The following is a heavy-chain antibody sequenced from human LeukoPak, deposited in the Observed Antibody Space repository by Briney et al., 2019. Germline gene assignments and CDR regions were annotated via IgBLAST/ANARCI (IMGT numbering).Heavy chain of an antibody. D-gene: IGHD3-22*01. Sequence: SETLSLTFTVSGGSLSSHVWGWLRQPPGKGLEWIGYIYYSGSTTYNPSLKSRVTISVDTSKDQVSLKLSSVTAADTAVYYCARGRRGTYYDIGRYNYFDYWGQGTLVTVSS. J-gene: IGHJ4*02. CDR3: ARGRRGTYYDIGRYNYFDY. CDR2: IYYSGST. V-gene: IGHV4-59*11. CDR1: GGSLSSHV.